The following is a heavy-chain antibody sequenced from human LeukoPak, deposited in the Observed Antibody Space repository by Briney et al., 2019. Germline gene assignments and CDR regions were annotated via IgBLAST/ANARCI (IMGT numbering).Heavy chain of an antibody. D-gene: IGHD6-19*01. J-gene: IGHJ4*02. CDR1: GGSISSYY. V-gene: IGHV4-59*08. Sequence: SETLSLTCTVSGGSISSYYWSWIRQPPRKGLEWIGYIYYSGSTNYNPSLKSRVTISVDTSKNQFSLKLSSVTAADTAIYYCARAVSGRFDYWGQGTLVTVSS. CDR2: IYYSGST. CDR3: ARAVSGRFDY.